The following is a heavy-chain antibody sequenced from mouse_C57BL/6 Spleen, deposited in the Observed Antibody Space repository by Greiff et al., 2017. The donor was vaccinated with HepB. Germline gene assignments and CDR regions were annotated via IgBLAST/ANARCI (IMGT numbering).Heavy chain of an antibody. CDR1: GFSLTSYG. CDR2: IWSDGST. CDR3: ARHGGYYGSSLYWYFDV. Sequence: QVTLKESGPGLVAPSQSLSITCTVSGFSLTSYGVHWVRQPPGKGLEWLVVIWSDGSTTYNSALKSRLSISKDNSKSQVFLKMNSLQTDDTAMYYCARHGGYYGSSLYWYFDVWGTGTTVTVSS. V-gene: IGHV2-6-1*01. J-gene: IGHJ1*03. D-gene: IGHD1-1*01.